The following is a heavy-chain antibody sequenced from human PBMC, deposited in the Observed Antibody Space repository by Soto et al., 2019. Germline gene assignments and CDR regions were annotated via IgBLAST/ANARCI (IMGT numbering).Heavy chain of an antibody. D-gene: IGHD3-10*01. V-gene: IGHV4-59*01. CDR2: IYYSGST. CDR1: GGSISSYY. Sequence: QVQLQESGPGLVKPSETLSLTCTVSGGSISSYYWSWIRQPPGKGLEWIGYIYYSGSTNYNPSLKSLVTISVDTSKNQFSLKLSSVTAADTAVYYCARALLWFGEMWFDPWGQGTLVTVSS. J-gene: IGHJ5*02. CDR3: ARALLWFGEMWFDP.